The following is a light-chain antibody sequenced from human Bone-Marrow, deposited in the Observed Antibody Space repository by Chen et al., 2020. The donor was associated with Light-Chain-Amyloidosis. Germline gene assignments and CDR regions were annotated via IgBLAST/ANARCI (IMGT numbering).Light chain of an antibody. V-gene: IGKV1-33*01. CDR1: QEINIF. J-gene: IGKJ4*01. CDR3: HQYNTVPLT. CDR2: DAT. Sequence: DIQMTQSSSSLSASVGDRVTITCQASQEINIFLNWYQQKPGKAPKLLIYDATYLDAGVPSRFSGRGSWTDFTLTISSLQPEDVATYYCHQYNTVPLTFGGGTKVQIK.